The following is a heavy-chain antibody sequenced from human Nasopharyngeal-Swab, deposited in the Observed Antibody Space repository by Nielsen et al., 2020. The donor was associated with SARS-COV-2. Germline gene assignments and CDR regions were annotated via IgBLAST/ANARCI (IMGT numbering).Heavy chain of an antibody. J-gene: IGHJ4*02. Sequence: GESLKISCAASGFTFRTYWMHWVRQAPGKGLEWISEIHGDGRNTNYADSVKGRFTISRDNAKSTLYLQMNSLRVEDTAVYYCVRDSYGVDYWGQGTLATVSS. CDR2: IHGDGRNT. D-gene: IGHD5-18*01. CDR3: VRDSYGVDY. V-gene: IGHV3-74*01. CDR1: GFTFRTYW.